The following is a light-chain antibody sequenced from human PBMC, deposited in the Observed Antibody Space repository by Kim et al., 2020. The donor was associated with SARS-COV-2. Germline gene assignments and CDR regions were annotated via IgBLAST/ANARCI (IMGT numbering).Light chain of an antibody. Sequence: SASVGDRVTITCLASQSISTWLAWYQQVPGKAPKLLIYQASSLESEVPSRFSCSGSGTEFTLTISSLQPDDFATYYCQQYSSHWTFGQGTKVDIK. CDR2: QAS. CDR3: QQYSSHWT. CDR1: QSISTW. J-gene: IGKJ1*01. V-gene: IGKV1-5*03.